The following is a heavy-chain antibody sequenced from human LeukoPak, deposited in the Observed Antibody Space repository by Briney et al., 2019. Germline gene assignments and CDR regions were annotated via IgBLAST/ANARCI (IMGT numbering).Heavy chain of an antibody. J-gene: IGHJ3*02. V-gene: IGHV1-46*01. Sequence: ASVKVSCKASGYTFTSYYMHWVRQAPGQGLEWMGIINPSGGSTSYAQKFQGRVTMTRDTSTSTVYMELSSVTAADTAVYYCAREDGYNFRAFDIWGQGTMVTVSS. CDR3: AREDGYNFRAFDI. CDR2: INPSGGST. CDR1: GYTFTSYY. D-gene: IGHD5-24*01.